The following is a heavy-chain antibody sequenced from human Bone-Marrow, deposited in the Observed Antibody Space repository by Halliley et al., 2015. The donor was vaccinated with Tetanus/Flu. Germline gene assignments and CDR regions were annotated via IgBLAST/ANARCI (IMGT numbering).Heavy chain of an antibody. CDR1: GGSITDYY. CDR2: IYSSGNT. J-gene: IGHJ4*02. Sequence: TLSLTCTVSGGSITDYYWSWIRQPPGKGLEWIGYIYSSGNTDSNPSLKNRVTISIDTSKKQFSLKVRSVTAADTAVYYCARDNGIAVAEFDYWGQGTLVTVSS. CDR3: ARDNGIAVAEFDY. V-gene: IGHV4-59*01. D-gene: IGHD6-19*01.